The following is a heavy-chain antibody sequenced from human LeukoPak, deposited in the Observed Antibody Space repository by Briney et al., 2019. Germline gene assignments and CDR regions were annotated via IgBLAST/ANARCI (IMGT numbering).Heavy chain of an antibody. J-gene: IGHJ4*02. CDR1: GFTFSSYA. Sequence: GGSLRLSCAASGFTFSSYATHWVRQAPGKGLEWVAVISYDGSNKYYADSVKGRFTISRDNSKNTLYLQMNSLRAEDTAVYYCARGSTWIQLWFSNFDYWGQGTLVTVSS. D-gene: IGHD5-18*01. CDR3: ARGSTWIQLWFSNFDY. V-gene: IGHV3-30-3*01. CDR2: ISYDGSNK.